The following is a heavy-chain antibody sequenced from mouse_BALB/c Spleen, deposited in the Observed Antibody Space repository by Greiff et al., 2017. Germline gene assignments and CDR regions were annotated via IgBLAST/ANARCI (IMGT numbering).Heavy chain of an antibody. Sequence: VKLQESGPGLVAPSQSLSITCTVSGFSLTSYGVHWVRQPPGKGLEWLGVIWAGGSTNYNSALMSRLSISKDNSKSQVFLKMNSLQTDDTAMYYCARDGRGWFAYWGQGTLVTVSA. D-gene: IGHD4-1*01. V-gene: IGHV2-9*02. CDR1: GFSLTSYG. J-gene: IGHJ3*01. CDR3: ARDGRGWFAY. CDR2: IWAGGST.